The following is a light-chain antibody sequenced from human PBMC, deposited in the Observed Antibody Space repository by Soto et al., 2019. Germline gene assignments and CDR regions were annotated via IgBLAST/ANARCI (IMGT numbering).Light chain of an antibody. CDR2: SAS. CDR3: LQLNRYPLT. Sequence: DIQLTQSPSFLSASVGDRVTITCRASQPISNYLAWYQQKPGTAPELLIYSASTLQSGVPSRFSGSGGGSWTEFSLTIRALQPDDFATYYCLQLNRYPLTFGGGTKV. CDR1: QPISNY. J-gene: IGKJ4*01. V-gene: IGKV1-9*01.